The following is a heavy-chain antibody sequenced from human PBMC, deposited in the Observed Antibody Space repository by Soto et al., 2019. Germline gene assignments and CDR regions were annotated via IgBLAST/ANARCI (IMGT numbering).Heavy chain of an antibody. CDR3: AREVRPSYQYYGMDV. Sequence: KATEALSLNCAVSGDSGNSENNYWSWIRQPPGEGLEWIGYIYYTGSTNYNPSLKSRVTISLDTSKNEFSLKLSSVTAADAAAYYCAREVRPSYQYYGMDVWGQGTTVTVSS. D-gene: IGHD6-6*01. CDR2: IYYTGST. V-gene: IGHV4-61*01. CDR1: GDSGNSENNY. J-gene: IGHJ6*02.